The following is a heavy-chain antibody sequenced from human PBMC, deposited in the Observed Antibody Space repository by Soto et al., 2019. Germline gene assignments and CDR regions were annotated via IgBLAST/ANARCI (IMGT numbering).Heavy chain of an antibody. CDR1: GLIFNSYT. CDR2: ISYNGSIK. CDR3: ARARGPIALSNGGLGY. J-gene: IGHJ4*02. Sequence: GGSLRLSCAASGLIFNSYTMYWVRQAPGKGLEWVAAISYNGSIKSYTDSVRGRLAVSRDSSRKTFYLHMNGLKPEDTAMYYCARARGPIALSNGGLGYWGQGTLVTVSS. V-gene: IGHV3-30*09. D-gene: IGHD2-8*01.